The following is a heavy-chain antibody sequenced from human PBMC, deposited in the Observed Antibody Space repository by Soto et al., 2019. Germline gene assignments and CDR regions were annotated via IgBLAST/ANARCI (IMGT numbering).Heavy chain of an antibody. V-gene: IGHV3-33*01. Sequence: QVQLVESGGGVVQPGRSLRLSCAASGFTFSSYGMHWVRQAPGKGLEWVAVIWYDGSNKYYADSVKGRFTISRDNSKNTLYLLMNSLRAEDTAVYYCARRQGAGRYGMDVWGQGTTVTVSS. CDR1: GFTFSSYG. J-gene: IGHJ6*02. D-gene: IGHD3-16*01. CDR2: IWYDGSNK. CDR3: ARRQGAGRYGMDV.